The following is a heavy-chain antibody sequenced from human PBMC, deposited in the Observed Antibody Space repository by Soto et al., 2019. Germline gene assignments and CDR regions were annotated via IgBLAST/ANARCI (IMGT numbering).Heavy chain of an antibody. CDR1: GGSVSSGSYY. Sequence: KASETLSLTCTVSGGSVSSGSYYWSWIRQPPGKGLEWIGYIYYSGSTNYNPSLKSRVTISVDMSKNQFSLKLSSVTAADTAVYYCARDRAWNYGSLTGWFDPWGQGTLVTVSS. CDR2: IYYSGST. CDR3: ARDRAWNYGSLTGWFDP. D-gene: IGHD1-7*01. J-gene: IGHJ5*02. V-gene: IGHV4-61*01.